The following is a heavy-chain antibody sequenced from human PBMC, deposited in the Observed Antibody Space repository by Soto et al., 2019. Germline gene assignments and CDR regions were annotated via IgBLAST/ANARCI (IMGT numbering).Heavy chain of an antibody. J-gene: IGHJ5*02. CDR2: IYYSGST. Sequence: QLQLQESGPGLVKPSETLSLTCTVSGGSISSSSYYWGWIRQPPGKGLEWIGSIYYSGSTYYNPSLKGRVTISVDTSKNQFSLKLSSVTAADTAVYYCARNGCSGGSCYLIGDNWFDPWGQGTLVTVSS. D-gene: IGHD2-15*01. CDR1: GGSISSSSYY. CDR3: ARNGCSGGSCYLIGDNWFDP. V-gene: IGHV4-39*01.